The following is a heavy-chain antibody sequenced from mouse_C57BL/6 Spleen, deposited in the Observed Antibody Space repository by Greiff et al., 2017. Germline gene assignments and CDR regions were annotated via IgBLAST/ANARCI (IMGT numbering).Heavy chain of an antibody. J-gene: IGHJ4*01. CDR1: GYTFTSYG. D-gene: IGHD1-1*01. Sequence: QVQLQQSGAELARPGASVKLSCKASGYTFTSYGISWVKQRTGQGLEWIGEIYPRSGNTYYNEKFKGKATLTADKSSSTAYMELRSLTSEDSAVYFCAGPYYNASSYDYYAMDYWGQGTSVTVSS. CDR3: AGPYYNASSYDYYAMDY. V-gene: IGHV1-81*01. CDR2: IYPRSGNT.